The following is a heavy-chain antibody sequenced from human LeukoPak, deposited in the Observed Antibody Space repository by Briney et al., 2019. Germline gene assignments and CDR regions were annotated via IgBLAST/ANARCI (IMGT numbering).Heavy chain of an antibody. CDR1: GYTFTSYG. V-gene: IGHV1-18*01. J-gene: IGHJ4*02. D-gene: IGHD6-6*01. CDR2: ISAYNGNP. CDR3: ARSYSSSSNFDY. Sequence: ASVKVSCKASGYTFTSYGISWVRQAPGQGLEWMGWISAYNGNPNYEQKLQGRVTMTTDTSASTAYMELRSLRSDDTAVYYCARSYSSSSNFDYWGQGTLVTVS.